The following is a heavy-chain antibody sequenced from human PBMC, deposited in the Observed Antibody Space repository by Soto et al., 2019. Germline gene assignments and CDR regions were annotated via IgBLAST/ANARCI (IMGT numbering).Heavy chain of an antibody. Sequence: ASVKVSCKASGYTFTGYYMHWVRQAPGQGLEWMGWINPNSGGTNYAQKFQGRVTMTRDTSISTAYMELSRLRSDDTAVYYCARARPYIVVVVAATQGNWFDPWGQGTLVTVS. J-gene: IGHJ5*02. CDR3: ARARPYIVVVVAATQGNWFDP. CDR2: INPNSGGT. V-gene: IGHV1-2*02. D-gene: IGHD2-15*01. CDR1: GYTFTGYY.